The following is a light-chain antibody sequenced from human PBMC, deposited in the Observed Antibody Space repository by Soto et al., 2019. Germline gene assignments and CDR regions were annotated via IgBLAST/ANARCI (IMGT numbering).Light chain of an antibody. V-gene: IGKV3-15*01. CDR1: QNIDNN. CDR3: HQYYYWPANS. J-gene: IGKJ2*03. CDR2: GAS. Sequence: EIVMTQSPATLSVSPGERATLSCRASQNIDNNLAWYQQKLGQTPRLLIYGASTRATGAPARFSGSGSGTDFTLTISSLQSEDFAVYYCHQYYYWPANSFGQGTKLEIK.